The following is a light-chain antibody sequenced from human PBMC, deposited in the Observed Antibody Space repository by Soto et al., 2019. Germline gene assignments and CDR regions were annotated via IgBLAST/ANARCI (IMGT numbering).Light chain of an antibody. CDR1: QSVSSN. CDR3: QQYDSSPRT. J-gene: IGKJ1*01. V-gene: IGKV3-15*01. CDR2: GAS. Sequence: EIVMTQSPATLSVSPGERATLSCRASQSVSSNLAWYQQKPGQAPRLLIYGASTRATGIPARFSGSGSGTGFTLTVSSLQSEDFAVYYCQQYDSSPRTFGQGTKVEFK.